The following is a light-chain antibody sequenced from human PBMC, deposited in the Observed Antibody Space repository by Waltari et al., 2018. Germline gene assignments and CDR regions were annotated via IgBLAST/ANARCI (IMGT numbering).Light chain of an antibody. CDR2: STT. J-gene: IGLJ2*01. V-gene: IGLV8-61*01. Sequence: TVVTQEPSLSVYPGGTVTLTCGLNSGSVHNSNYPSWYQQTPGQAPRMLIYSTTIRPSGVPDRFSGSILGNKAALTITGAQADDESDYYCTVYMGSGIYVLFGGGTRLTVL. CDR1: SGSVHNSNY. CDR3: TVYMGSGIYVL.